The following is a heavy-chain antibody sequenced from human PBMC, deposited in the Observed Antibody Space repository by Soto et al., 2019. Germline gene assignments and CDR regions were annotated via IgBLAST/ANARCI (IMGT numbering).Heavy chain of an antibody. Sequence: QVQLVQSGTEVKRHGDSVKVSCQASGYTFTGYYVHWVRQAPGQGLEWMGWINPNSGDTYLAQRFQGRVTMNRDTSIGTAYMELRGLTSDDTAEYYCAKGGAIVAAGTRVYLYNAIDVWGQGTTVTVSS. D-gene: IGHD1-26*01. V-gene: IGHV1-2*02. CDR2: INPNSGDT. J-gene: IGHJ6*02. CDR1: GYTFTGYY. CDR3: AKGGAIVAAGTRVYLYNAIDV.